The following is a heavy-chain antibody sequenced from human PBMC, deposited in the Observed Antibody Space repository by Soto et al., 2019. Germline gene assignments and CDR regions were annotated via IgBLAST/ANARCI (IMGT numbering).Heavy chain of an antibody. V-gene: IGHV1-69*06. Sequence: ASVKVSCKASGGTFSSYAISWVRQAPGQGLEWMGGIIPIFGTANYAQKFQGRVTITADKSTSTAYMELSSLRSEDTAVYYCAIWPVGRRPKDGTVTNEVSFDYWGQGTLVTVSS. CDR2: IIPIFGTA. D-gene: IGHD4-17*01. J-gene: IGHJ4*02. CDR3: AIWPVGRRPKDGTVTNEVSFDY. CDR1: GGTFSSYA.